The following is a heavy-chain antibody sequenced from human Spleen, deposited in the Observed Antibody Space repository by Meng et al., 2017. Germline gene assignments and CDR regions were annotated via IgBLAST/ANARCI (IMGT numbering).Heavy chain of an antibody. CDR3: SRWAGGREYLDY. V-gene: IGHV4-39*01. D-gene: IGHD5-24*01. J-gene: IGHJ4*02. CDR2: AYYSGST. CDR1: GDSISSSTYC. Sequence: QLQLQESGPGLVKPSETLSLTCTVSGDSISSSTYCWGWIRQPPGKGLEWIGRAYYSGSTYYDPSLKSRVAVSVDTSKNQFSLILSSVTAADTAVYYCSRWAGGREYLDYWGQGTLVTVSS.